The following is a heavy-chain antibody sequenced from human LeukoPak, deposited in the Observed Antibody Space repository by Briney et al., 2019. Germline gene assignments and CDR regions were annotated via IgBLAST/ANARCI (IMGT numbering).Heavy chain of an antibody. CDR1: GYTFTSYG. CDR3: ARPKNNFDQEGHDAFDI. V-gene: IGHV1-18*01. CDR2: INAYNGNT. J-gene: IGHJ3*02. Sequence: GPVNVSCKASGYTFTSYGISWVRQAPGQRLEWMGLINAYNGNTNYAQKLQGRVTMTTDTSTSTAYMELRSLRSDDTAVYYCARPKNNFDQEGHDAFDIWGQGTMVTVSS. D-gene: IGHD3-9*01.